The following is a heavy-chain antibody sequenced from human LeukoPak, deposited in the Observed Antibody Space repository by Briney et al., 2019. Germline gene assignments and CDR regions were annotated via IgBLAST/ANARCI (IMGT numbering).Heavy chain of an antibody. Sequence: GGSLRLSCAASGFTFSSYWMSWVRQAPGKGLEWVANIKQDGSEKYYVDSVKGRFTISRDNAKNSLYLQMNSLGAEDTALYYCARAYYCGSANAFDIWGQGTMVTVSS. CDR3: ARAYYCGSANAFDI. CDR1: GFTFSSYW. J-gene: IGHJ3*02. D-gene: IGHD3-10*01. CDR2: IKQDGSEK. V-gene: IGHV3-7*04.